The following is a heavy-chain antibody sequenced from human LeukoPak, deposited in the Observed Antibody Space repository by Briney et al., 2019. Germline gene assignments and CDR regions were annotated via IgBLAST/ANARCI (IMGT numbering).Heavy chain of an antibody. CDR3: AASCSSTSCSRSNWFDP. Sequence: ASVKVSCKASGYTFTSYGISWVRQAPGQGLEWMGWISAYNGNTNYAQKLQGRVTMTTDKSTSTAYMELTSLRSDDTAVYYCAASCSSTSCSRSNWFDPWGQGTLVTVSS. CDR1: GYTFTSYG. D-gene: IGHD2-2*01. CDR2: ISAYNGNT. V-gene: IGHV1-18*01. J-gene: IGHJ5*02.